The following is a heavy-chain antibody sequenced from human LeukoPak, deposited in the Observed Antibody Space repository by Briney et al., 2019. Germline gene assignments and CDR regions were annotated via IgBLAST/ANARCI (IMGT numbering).Heavy chain of an antibody. CDR3: ARDQWLQSDYYMDV. D-gene: IGHD5-18*01. Sequence: GGSLRLSCAASGFTFDSHTVIWVRQAPGKGLEWVSFISSSSSYIYYADSMKGRFTISRDNAKNSLYLQMNSLRAEDTAVYYCARDQWLQSDYYMDVWGKGTTVTVSS. V-gene: IGHV3-21*01. CDR2: ISSSSSYI. CDR1: GFTFDSHT. J-gene: IGHJ6*03.